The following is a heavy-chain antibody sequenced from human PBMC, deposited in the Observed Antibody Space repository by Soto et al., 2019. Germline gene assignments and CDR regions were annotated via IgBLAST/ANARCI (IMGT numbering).Heavy chain of an antibody. V-gene: IGHV1-18*01. CDR1: GYMFTSYG. Sequence: QVQLVQSGAEVKEPGASVKVSCKASGYMFTSYGLSWVRQAPGQGLEGMGWISAYSGYTNYLQKLQGRVTMTTDTSTNTAYMELRSLISDDTAIYYCATEGGNYMASDHWGQGTLVTVSS. CDR2: ISAYSGYT. D-gene: IGHD4-4*01. J-gene: IGHJ4*02. CDR3: ATEGGNYMASDH.